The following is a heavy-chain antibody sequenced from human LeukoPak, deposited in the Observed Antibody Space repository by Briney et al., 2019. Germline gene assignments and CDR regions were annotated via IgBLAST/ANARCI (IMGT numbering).Heavy chain of an antibody. Sequence: PGGSLRLSCAASGFTFSSYAMSWVRQAPGKGREWGSAISGSGGSTYYADSVKGRFTISRDNSKNTLYLQMNSLRAEDTAVYYCAKDPGDIVVVVAAPGRNWFDPWGQGTLVTVSS. V-gene: IGHV3-23*01. CDR3: AKDPGDIVVVVAAPGRNWFDP. J-gene: IGHJ5*02. CDR1: GFTFSSYA. D-gene: IGHD2-15*01. CDR2: ISGSGGST.